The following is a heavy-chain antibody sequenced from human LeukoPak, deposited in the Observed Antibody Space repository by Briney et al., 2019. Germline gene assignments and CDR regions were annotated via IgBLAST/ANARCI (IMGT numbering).Heavy chain of an antibody. D-gene: IGHD1-26*01. CDR1: GFTFSSYA. CDR2: ISYDGSNK. Sequence: PGGSLRLSCAASGFTFSSYAMHWVRQAPGKGLEWVAVISYDGSNKYYADSVKGRFTISRDNSKNTLYLQMNSLRAEDTAVYYCARETGGIGSYGAFDIWGQGTMVTVSS. CDR3: ARETGGIGSYGAFDI. J-gene: IGHJ3*02. V-gene: IGHV3-30*04.